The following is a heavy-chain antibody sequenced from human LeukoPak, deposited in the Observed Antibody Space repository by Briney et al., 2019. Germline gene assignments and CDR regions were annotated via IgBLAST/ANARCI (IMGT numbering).Heavy chain of an antibody. J-gene: IGHJ4*02. Sequence: SETLSLTCSVSSGSISSYYWSWIRQPPGKGLEWVGYIDYSGSTNFNPSLKSRVTISIDTSKNQFSLKLNSVTAADTAVYYCARINWAEYYSDYWGQGTLVTVSS. CDR1: SGSISSYY. V-gene: IGHV4-59*01. CDR2: IDYSGST. CDR3: ARINWAEYYSDY. D-gene: IGHD7-27*01.